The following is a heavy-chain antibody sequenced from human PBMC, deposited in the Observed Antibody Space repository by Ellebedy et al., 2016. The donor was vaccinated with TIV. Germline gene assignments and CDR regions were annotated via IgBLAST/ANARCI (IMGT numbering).Heavy chain of an antibody. CDR3: ARATTVVVTADYFDY. J-gene: IGHJ4*02. CDR2: ISAYNGNT. D-gene: IGHD2-21*02. V-gene: IGHV1-18*04. Sequence: GGSLRLSCKGSGYSFTSYWISWVRQAPGQGLEWMGWISAYNGNTNYAQKLQGRVTMTTDTSTSTAYMELRSLRSDDTAVYYCARATTVVVTADYFDYWGQGTLVTVSS. CDR1: GYSFTSYW.